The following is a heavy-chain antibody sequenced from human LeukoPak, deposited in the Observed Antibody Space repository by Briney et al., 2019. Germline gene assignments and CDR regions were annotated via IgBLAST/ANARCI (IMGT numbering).Heavy chain of an antibody. Sequence: PSETLSLTCTVSGGSISSYYWSWIRQPPGKGLEWIGRIYTSGSTNYNPSLKSRVTMSVDTSNNEFSLKLNSVTAADTAVYYCARTYDSPGYYSPDYYYMDVWGKGTTVTISS. D-gene: IGHD3-22*01. CDR2: IYTSGST. CDR1: GGSISSYY. J-gene: IGHJ6*03. V-gene: IGHV4-4*07. CDR3: ARTYDSPGYYSPDYYYMDV.